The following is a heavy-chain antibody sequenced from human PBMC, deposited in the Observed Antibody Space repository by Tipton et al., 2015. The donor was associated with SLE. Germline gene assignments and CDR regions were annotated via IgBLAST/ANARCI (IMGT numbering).Heavy chain of an antibody. CDR2: IYRSGTA. V-gene: IGHV4-38-2*02. D-gene: IGHD2-15*01. CDR3: ARAHGVVAADY. Sequence: TLSLTCSVSGNSIYNGFYWGWIRQSPGKGLEWIGSIYRSGTAYYNPSLKSRVTMSVDTSKNQFSLNLISVTAADTAVYYCARAHGVVAADYWGQGTLVTVSS. J-gene: IGHJ4*02. CDR1: GNSIYNGFY.